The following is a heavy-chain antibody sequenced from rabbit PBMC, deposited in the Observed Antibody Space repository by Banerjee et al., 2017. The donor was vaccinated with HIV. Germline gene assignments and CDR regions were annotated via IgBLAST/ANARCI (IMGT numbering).Heavy chain of an antibody. CDR1: GFSFSSSYW. Sequence: QSLEESGGDLVKPGASLTLTCTASGFSFSSSYWICWVRQAPGKGLEWIACIYTGDGSTYYASWVNGRFTISRSTSLNTVDLKMTSLTAADTATYFCARDDYTYAYVGHYFNLWGQGTLVTVS. J-gene: IGHJ4*01. D-gene: IGHD6-1*01. V-gene: IGHV1S43*01. CDR2: IYTGDGST. CDR3: ARDDYTYAYVGHYFNL.